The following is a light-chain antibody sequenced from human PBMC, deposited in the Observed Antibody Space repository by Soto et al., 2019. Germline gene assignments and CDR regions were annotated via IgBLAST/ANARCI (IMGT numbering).Light chain of an antibody. Sequence: IVSTHSPGTLCFFRGEIATLSFRASQSVSNNFLAWYQQKPGQAPTLLIYGASNRATGIPDRFSGSGSGTDFTLTISRLEPEDFAVYYCQQYGSSGTFGQGTKVDIK. J-gene: IGKJ1*01. CDR1: QSVSNNF. V-gene: IGKV3-20*01. CDR2: GAS. CDR3: QQYGSSGT.